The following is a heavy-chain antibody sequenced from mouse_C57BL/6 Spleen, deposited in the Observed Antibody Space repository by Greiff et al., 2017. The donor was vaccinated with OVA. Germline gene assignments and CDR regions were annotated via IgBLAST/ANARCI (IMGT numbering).Heavy chain of an antibody. J-gene: IGHJ1*03. CDR2: ISGGGGNT. Sequence: EVQLQESGGGLVKPGGSLKLSCAASGFTFSSSTMSWVRQTPEKRLEWVATISGGGGNTSYPDSVQGRFTISRDNAKNTLYLQMSMRRAEDTALDYCARRTVVDKSDWYFDGWGTGTTVTVSS. CDR3: ARRTVVDKSDWYFDG. V-gene: IGHV5-9*04. CDR1: GFTFSSST. D-gene: IGHD1-1*01.